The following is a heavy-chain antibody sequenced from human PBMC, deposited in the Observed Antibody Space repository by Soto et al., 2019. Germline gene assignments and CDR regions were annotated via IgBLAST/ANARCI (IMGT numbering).Heavy chain of an antibody. Sequence: QVQLVQSGAEVKKPGASVRVSCKASGYTLTHNFIHWVRQAPGQGLEWMGIFYPSGDTALYAQKFQGRVTMTRDTSTDTVYMGLSSRTSEDTAVYYCARERIAARLDYWGQGTLVTVSS. CDR1: GYTLTHNF. V-gene: IGHV1-46*01. J-gene: IGHJ4*02. D-gene: IGHD6-6*01. CDR2: FYPSGDTA. CDR3: ARERIAARLDY.